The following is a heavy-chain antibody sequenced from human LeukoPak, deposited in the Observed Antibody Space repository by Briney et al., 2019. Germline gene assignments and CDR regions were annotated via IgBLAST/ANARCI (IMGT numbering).Heavy chain of an antibody. CDR3: AKDYGDSFDY. Sequence: GGSLRPSCAASGFTFSSYGMHWVRQAPGKGLEWVAFIRYDGSNKYYADSVKGRFTISRDNSKNTLYLQMNSLRAEDTAVYYCAKDYGDSFDYWGQGTLVTVSS. D-gene: IGHD4-17*01. CDR1: GFTFSSYG. CDR2: IRYDGSNK. V-gene: IGHV3-30*02. J-gene: IGHJ4*02.